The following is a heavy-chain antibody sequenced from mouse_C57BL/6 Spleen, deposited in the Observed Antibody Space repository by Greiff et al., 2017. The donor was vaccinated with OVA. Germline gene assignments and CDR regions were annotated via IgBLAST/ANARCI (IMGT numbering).Heavy chain of an antibody. CDR3: ARSGSGPYWYFDV. CDR2: IDPSDSET. CDR1: GYTFTSYW. Sequence: VKLQQPGAELVRPGSSVKLSCKASGYTFTSYWMHWVKQRPIQGLEWIGNIDPSDSETHYNQKFKDKATLTVDKSSSTAYMQLSSLTSEDSAVYSGARSGSGPYWYFDVWGTGTTVTVSS. V-gene: IGHV1-52*01. J-gene: IGHJ1*03. D-gene: IGHD1-1*01.